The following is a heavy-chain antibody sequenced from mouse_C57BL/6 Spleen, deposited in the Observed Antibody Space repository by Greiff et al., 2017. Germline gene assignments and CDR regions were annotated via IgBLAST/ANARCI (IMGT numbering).Heavy chain of an antibody. Sequence: QVQLQQPGAELVRPGSSVKLSCKASGYTFTSYWMHWVKQRPIQGLEWIGNIDPSDSETHYNQKFKDKATLTVDKSSSTAYMQLSSLTSEDSAVYYCARIYCDYDAFAYWGQGTLVTVSA. V-gene: IGHV1-52*01. J-gene: IGHJ3*01. D-gene: IGHD2-4*01. CDR1: GYTFTSYW. CDR2: IDPSDSET. CDR3: ARIYCDYDAFAY.